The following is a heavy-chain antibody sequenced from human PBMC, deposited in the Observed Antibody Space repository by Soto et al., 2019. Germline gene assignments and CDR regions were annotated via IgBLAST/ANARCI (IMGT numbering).Heavy chain of an antibody. CDR2: INHSGST. J-gene: IGHJ6*02. D-gene: IGHD4-17*01. CDR1: GGSFSGYY. V-gene: IGHV4-34*01. CDR3: ARSEYGDDRGMDV. Sequence: SETLSLTCAVYGGSFSGYYWSWIRQPPGKGLEWIGEINHSGSTNYNPSLKSRVTISVDTSKNQFSLKLSSVTAADTAVYYCARSEYGDDRGMDVWGQGTTVTVSS.